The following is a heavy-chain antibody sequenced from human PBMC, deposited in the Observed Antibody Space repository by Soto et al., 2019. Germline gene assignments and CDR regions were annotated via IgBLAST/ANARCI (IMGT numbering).Heavy chain of an antibody. CDR2: NNPNSGGT. D-gene: IGHD2-2*01. CDR1: GYTFTGYY. V-gene: IGHV1-2*04. CDR3: ARDIEDCSSTSCYGMPGAFDI. Sequence: ASVKVSCKASGYTFTGYYMHWVRQAPGQGLEWKGRNNPNSGGTNYAQKFQGWVTMTRDTSISTAYMELSRLRSDDTALYYCARDIEDCSSTSCYGMPGAFDIWGQGTMVTVSS. J-gene: IGHJ3*02.